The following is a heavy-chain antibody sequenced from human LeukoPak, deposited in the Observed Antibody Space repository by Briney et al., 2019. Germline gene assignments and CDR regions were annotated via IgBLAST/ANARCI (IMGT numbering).Heavy chain of an antibody. D-gene: IGHD5-18*01. Sequence: SETLSLTCTVSGDSIGSYFWSWIRQSPGKGLEWIGHIYHSGSTNYNPSLKSRVTISIDTSKNQFSLKLTSVTSADTAVYYCARGPGRGYSYGYSVYWGQGTLVTVSS. V-gene: IGHV4-59*01. CDR3: ARGPGRGYSYGYSVY. CDR1: GDSIGSYF. CDR2: IYHSGST. J-gene: IGHJ4*02.